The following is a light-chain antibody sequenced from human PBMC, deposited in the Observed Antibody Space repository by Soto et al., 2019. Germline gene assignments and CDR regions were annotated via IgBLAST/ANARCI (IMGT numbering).Light chain of an antibody. V-gene: IGKV1-5*03. Sequence: DVHLTPSPSPLSASVGDRVPITCRGSQSVSEGLAWDQQKQGTAPKGLIYEASSLESGVPSPGSGSGSVTEISLTICRLQTVEFSTYNSPQFMSYPYPFGKGTKV. J-gene: IGKJ2*01. CDR3: PQFMSYPYP. CDR1: QSVSEG. CDR2: EAS.